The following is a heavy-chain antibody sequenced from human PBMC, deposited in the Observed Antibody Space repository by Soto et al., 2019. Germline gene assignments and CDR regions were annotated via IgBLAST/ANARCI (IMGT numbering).Heavy chain of an antibody. CDR1: GYTFTSYA. CDR3: ARELAVAGLIYYYYGMDV. Sequence: GASVKVSCKASGYTFTSYAMHWVRQAPGQRLEWMGWINAGNGNTRYSQKFQGRVTITRDTSASTAYMELSSLRSEDTAVYYCARELAVAGLIYYYYGMDVWGQGTTVTVSS. V-gene: IGHV1-3*01. J-gene: IGHJ6*02. D-gene: IGHD6-19*01. CDR2: INAGNGNT.